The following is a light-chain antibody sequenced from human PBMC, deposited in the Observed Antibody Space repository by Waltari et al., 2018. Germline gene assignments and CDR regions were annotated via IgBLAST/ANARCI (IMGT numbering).Light chain of an antibody. Sequence: EIVMTQSPATLSVSRGGSATLSCRASLSIDASLAWYQQKPGHPPRLLIHGASTRDTGIPVRFSGSVSGTDFTLTITGLQSEDFAVYFCQQYNQWPLTFGRGTKVEIK. CDR2: GAS. CDR3: QQYNQWPLT. CDR1: LSIDAS. V-gene: IGKV3-15*01. J-gene: IGKJ4*01.